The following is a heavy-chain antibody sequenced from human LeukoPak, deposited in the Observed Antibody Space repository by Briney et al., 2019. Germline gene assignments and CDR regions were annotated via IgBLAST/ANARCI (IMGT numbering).Heavy chain of an antibody. CDR2: INPNSGGS. Sequence: ASVKVSCKASGCTFTGYYIHWVRQAPGQGLEWMGWINPNSGGSNYAQTFQGRVTMTRDTSISTAYMELSRLRSDDTAVYYCARSAPHSRRWWFDPWGQGTLVTVSS. CDR3: ARSAPHSRRWWFDP. V-gene: IGHV1-2*02. J-gene: IGHJ5*02. CDR1: GCTFTGYY. D-gene: IGHD1-14*01.